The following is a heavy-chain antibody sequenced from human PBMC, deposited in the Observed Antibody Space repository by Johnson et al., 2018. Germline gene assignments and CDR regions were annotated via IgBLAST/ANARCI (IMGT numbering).Heavy chain of an antibody. Sequence: VQLVQSGGGLVQXGGSLRLFCAASGFTFSSWSMSWVRQAPGKGLEWLSFISSISTTIAYADSVKGRFTVSRDTAKNSLYLQMNRLRAEETAVYYCERAAGSGSGLDYFGFWGQGALVTVSS. J-gene: IGHJ4*02. CDR1: GFTFSSWS. CDR2: ISSISTTI. D-gene: IGHD5-12*01. V-gene: IGHV3-48*01. CDR3: ERAAGSGSGLDYFGF.